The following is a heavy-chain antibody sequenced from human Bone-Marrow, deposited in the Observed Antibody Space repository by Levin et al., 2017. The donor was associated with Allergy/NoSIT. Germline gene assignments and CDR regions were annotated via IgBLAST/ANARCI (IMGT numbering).Heavy chain of an antibody. D-gene: IGHD6-13*01. CDR1: GFTFSSYW. Sequence: PGGSLRLSCAASGFTFSSYWMSWVRQAPGKGLEWVANIKHDGSEKYYVDSVKGRFTISRDNAKNSLYLQMNSLRAEDTAVYYCSAGDSSSWYVYWGQGTLVTVSS. V-gene: IGHV3-7*01. CDR3: SAGDSSSWYVY. J-gene: IGHJ4*02. CDR2: IKHDGSEK.